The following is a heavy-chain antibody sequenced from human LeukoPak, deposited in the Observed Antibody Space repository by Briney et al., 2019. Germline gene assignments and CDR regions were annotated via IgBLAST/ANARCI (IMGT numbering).Heavy chain of an antibody. Sequence: SETLSLTCTVSGGSISTNYWSWIRQPPGKGLEWIGNIFYSGRNNYNPSLRSRVTMSVDTSKNQFSLKLTSVTAADTAVYYCAGEVGDYVGVFDYWGQGTLVTVSS. CDR1: GGSISTNY. CDR2: IFYSGRN. J-gene: IGHJ4*02. CDR3: AGEVGDYVGVFDY. V-gene: IGHV4-59*01. D-gene: IGHD4-17*01.